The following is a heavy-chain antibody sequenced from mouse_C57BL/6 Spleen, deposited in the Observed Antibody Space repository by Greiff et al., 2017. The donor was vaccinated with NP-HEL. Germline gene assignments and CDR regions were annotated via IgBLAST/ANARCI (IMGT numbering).Heavy chain of an antibody. D-gene: IGHD1-1*02. CDR2: ISSGSSTI. CDR1: GFTFSDYG. V-gene: IGHV5-17*01. J-gene: IGHJ4*01. Sequence: EVQVVESGGGLVKPGGSLKLSCAASGFTFSDYGMHWVRQAPEKGLEWVAYISSGSSTIYYADTVKGRFTISRDNAKNTLFLQMTRLRSEDTAMYYCAKRPDGDYAMDYWGQGTSVTVSS. CDR3: AKRPDGDYAMDY.